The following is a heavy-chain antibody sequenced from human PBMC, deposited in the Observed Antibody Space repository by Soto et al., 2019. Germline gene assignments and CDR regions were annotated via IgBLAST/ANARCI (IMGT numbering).Heavy chain of an antibody. CDR3: AYSSTPFDY. V-gene: IGHV3-23*01. D-gene: IGHD6-13*01. Sequence: EVQLLESGGGLVQPGGSLRLSCAASGFTFSSYAMSWVRQAPGKGLEGVSAISGSGGSTYYADSVKGRFTISRDNSKNTMYLQMTSLRAEDTAVYYCAYSSTPFDYWGQGTLVTVSS. CDR1: GFTFSSYA. J-gene: IGHJ4*02. CDR2: ISGSGGST.